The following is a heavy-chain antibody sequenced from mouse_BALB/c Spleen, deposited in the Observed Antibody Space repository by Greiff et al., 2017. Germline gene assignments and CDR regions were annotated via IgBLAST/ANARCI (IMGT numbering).Heavy chain of an antibody. V-gene: IGHV4-2*02. J-gene: IGHJ4*01. D-gene: IGHD2-13*01. Sequence: EVMLVESGGGLVQPGGSLNLSCAASGFDFSRYWMSWARQAPGKGQEWIGEINPGSSTINYTPSLKDKFIISRDNAKNTLYLQMSKVRSEDTALYYCARLGDYNGAMDYWGQGTSVTVSS. CDR3: ARLGDYNGAMDY. CDR1: GFDFSRYW. CDR2: INPGSSTI.